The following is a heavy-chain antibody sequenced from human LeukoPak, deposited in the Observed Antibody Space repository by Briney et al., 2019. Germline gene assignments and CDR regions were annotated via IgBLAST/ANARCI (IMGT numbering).Heavy chain of an antibody. D-gene: IGHD6-13*01. V-gene: IGHV1-69*04. CDR2: IIPILGIA. J-gene: IGHJ4*02. CDR1: GGTFSSYA. Sequence: GASVKVSCKAPGGTFSSYAISWVRQAPGQGLEWMGRIIPILGIANYAQKFQGRVTIPADKSTSTAYMELSSLRSEDTAVYYCASPGYSSSWYDYWGQGTLVTVSS. CDR3: ASPGYSSSWYDY.